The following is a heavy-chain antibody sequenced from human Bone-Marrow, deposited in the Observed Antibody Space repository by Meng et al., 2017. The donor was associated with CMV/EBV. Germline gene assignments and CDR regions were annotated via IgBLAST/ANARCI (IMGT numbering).Heavy chain of an antibody. CDR3: ATCANYDFWSGFRPLRFDI. V-gene: IGHV3-7*01. CDR2: IKQDGSEK. D-gene: IGHD3-3*01. J-gene: IGHJ3*02. Sequence: GESLKISCAASGFTFSSYWMSWVRQAPGKGLEWVANIKQDGSEKYYLDSVKGRFTISRDNAKNSLYLQMNSLRAEDTAVYYCATCANYDFWSGFRPLRFDIWGQGTMVTVSS. CDR1: GFTFSSYW.